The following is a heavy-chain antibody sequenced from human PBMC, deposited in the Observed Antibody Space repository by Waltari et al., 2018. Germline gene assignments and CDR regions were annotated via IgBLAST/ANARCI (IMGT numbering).Heavy chain of an antibody. J-gene: IGHJ6*02. CDR1: GYTFTGYL. D-gene: IGHD2-2*01. V-gene: IGHV1-2*04. CDR3: ARADIVVVPAAYYYYGMDV. CDR2: INPYNADT. Sequence: QVQLVQSGAEVRKPGASVRVSCKASGYTFTGYLIHWVRQAPGQGLEWMGCINPYNADTKKAQKFQAWVTMTGDTSISTVYMELSRLTSDDTAVYYCARADIVVVPAAYYYYGMDVWGQGTTVTVSS.